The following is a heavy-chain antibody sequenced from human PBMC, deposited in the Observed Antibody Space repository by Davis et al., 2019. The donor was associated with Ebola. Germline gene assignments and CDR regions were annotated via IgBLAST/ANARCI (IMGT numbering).Heavy chain of an antibody. V-gene: IGHV3-30*02. J-gene: IGHJ4*02. CDR1: GFIFNKYG. D-gene: IGHD1-26*01. CDR3: ATAEVLGAGDFDY. Sequence: PGGSLRLSCAASGFIFNKYGIHWVRQAPGKGLEWVAYIWYDGSNQYYADSVKGRFTISRDNSKNTVYLQMSSLRVEDTAVYYCATAEVLGAGDFDYWGQGTLVTVSS. CDR2: IWYDGSNQ.